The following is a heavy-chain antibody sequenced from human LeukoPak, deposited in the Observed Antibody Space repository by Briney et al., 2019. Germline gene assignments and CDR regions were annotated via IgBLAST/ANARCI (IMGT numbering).Heavy chain of an antibody. Sequence: PSETLSLTCTVSGGSISSYYWSWIRQPPGKGLEWIGYIYYSGSTNYNPSLKSRVTISVDTSKNQFSLKLSSVTAADTAVYYCARGRGGPNYYYYMDVWGKGTTVTVSS. CDR1: GGSISSYY. J-gene: IGHJ6*03. V-gene: IGHV4-59*01. D-gene: IGHD3-16*01. CDR2: IYYSGST. CDR3: ARGRGGPNYYYYMDV.